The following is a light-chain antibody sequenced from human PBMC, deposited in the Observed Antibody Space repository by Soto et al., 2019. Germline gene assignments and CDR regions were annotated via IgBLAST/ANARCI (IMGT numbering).Light chain of an antibody. CDR2: DVT. J-gene: IGLJ1*01. CDR3: SSHSNITPYV. CDR1: SRDVGAYNY. V-gene: IGLV2-14*01. Sequence: QYALTQPASVSGSPGQSITISCTGTSRDVGAYNYVSWYQQHPGKAPKLMVYDVTNRPSGVSDRFSGSKSGNTASLTISGLQAEDEADYFCSSHSNITPYVFGTGTKVTVL.